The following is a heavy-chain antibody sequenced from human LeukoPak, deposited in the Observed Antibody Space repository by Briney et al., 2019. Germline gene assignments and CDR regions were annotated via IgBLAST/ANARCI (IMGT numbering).Heavy chain of an antibody. D-gene: IGHD2-8*02. V-gene: IGHV1-2*02. CDR1: GYTFTGYY. CDR3: ARESEFMKILAALAY. Sequence: GASVKVSCKASGYTFTGYYIHWVRQAPGQGLEWMGWINPNSGGTNFAQRFQGRVTMTRDTSISTAYMELSSLTSDDTAVYYCARESEFMKILAALAYWGQGNLVTVSS. CDR2: INPNSGGT. J-gene: IGHJ4*02.